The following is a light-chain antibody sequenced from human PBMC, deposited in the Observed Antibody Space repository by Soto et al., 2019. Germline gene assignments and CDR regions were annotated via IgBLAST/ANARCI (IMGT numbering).Light chain of an antibody. CDR2: SAS. CDR1: QDIGNW. J-gene: IGKJ5*01. V-gene: IGKV1-12*01. Sequence: IQVTQSPRSMAASVGDRVTITCRASQDIGNWMTWYQQKPGKAPKILIYSASTLVRGVPSRFSGSGSGTEFTLTISGLQPEDSLTYYCQQAKSFSITFGQGTRLEIK. CDR3: QQAKSFSIT.